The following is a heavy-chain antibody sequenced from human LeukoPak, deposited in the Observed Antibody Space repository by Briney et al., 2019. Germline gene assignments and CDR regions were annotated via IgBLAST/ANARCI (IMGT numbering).Heavy chain of an antibody. D-gene: IGHD1-26*01. CDR3: ARVMGATAGDNWFDP. CDR1: GGTFSNVA. V-gene: IGHV1-69*05. CDR2: IITHFGTP. J-gene: IGHJ5*02. Sequence: VASVKVSCKASGGTFSNVAISWVRQAPGHGLEWMGGIITHFGTPIYAQNFQGRVTITRDTSASTAYMELSSLRSEDTAVYYCARVMGATAGDNWFDPWGQGTLVTVSS.